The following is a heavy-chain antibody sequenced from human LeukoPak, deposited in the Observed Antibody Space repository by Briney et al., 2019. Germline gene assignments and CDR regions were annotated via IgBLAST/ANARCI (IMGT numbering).Heavy chain of an antibody. CDR3: ALGGYCSSTSCYVGWFDP. J-gene: IGHJ5*02. V-gene: IGHV1-3*01. Sequence: ASVKVSCKASGYTFTSYVMHWVRQAPGQRLEWMGWINAGNGITKYSQKFQGRVTITRDTSASTAYMELSSLRSEDTAVYYCALGGYCSSTSCYVGWFDPWGQGTLVTVSS. CDR2: INAGNGIT. D-gene: IGHD2-2*01. CDR1: GYTFTSYV.